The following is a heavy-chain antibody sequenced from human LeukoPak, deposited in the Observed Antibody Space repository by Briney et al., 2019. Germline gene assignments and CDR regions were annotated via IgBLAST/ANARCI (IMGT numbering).Heavy chain of an antibody. CDR1: GYLLPTYT. J-gene: IGHJ4*02. CDR3: AKGKEDYNFSFLAN. CDR2: ISVRGDGP. V-gene: IGHV3-23*01. Sequence: PGGSLRHSRAAPGYLLPTYTMASVRPTPGKGLEWVSRISVRGDGPYSADSVKGRFHISRDNSKNTLYLEMNTLSAEDTAIYYCAKGKEDYNFSFLANWGQGTLVTVSS. D-gene: IGHD5-24*01.